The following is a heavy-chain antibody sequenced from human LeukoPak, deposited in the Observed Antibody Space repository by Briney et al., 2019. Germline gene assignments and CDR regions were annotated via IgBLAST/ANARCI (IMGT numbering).Heavy chain of an antibody. D-gene: IGHD6-13*01. CDR1: GYTFTSYD. CDR2: MNPNSGNT. CDR3: ARFRRVAAAGNMGTYYYGMDV. V-gene: IGHV1-8*01. J-gene: IGHJ6*02. Sequence: ASVTVSCKASGYTFTSYDINWVRQATGQGLEWMGWMNPNSGNTGYAQKFQGRVTMTRNTSISTAYMELSSLRSEDTAVYYCARFRRVAAAGNMGTYYYGMDVWGQGTTVTVSS.